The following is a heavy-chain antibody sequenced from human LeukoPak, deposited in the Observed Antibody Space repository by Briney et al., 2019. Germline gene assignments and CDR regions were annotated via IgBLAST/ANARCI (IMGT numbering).Heavy chain of an antibody. CDR1: GGTFSSYT. CDR3: ARGHGVDFDY. J-gene: IGHJ4*02. CDR2: IIPILGIA. D-gene: IGHD3-16*01. Sequence: SVKVSCKASGGTFSSYTISWVRQAPGQGLEWMGRIIPILGIANYVQKFQGRVTITADKSTSTAYMELSSLRSEDTAVYYCARGHGVDFDYWGQGTLVTVSS. V-gene: IGHV1-69*02.